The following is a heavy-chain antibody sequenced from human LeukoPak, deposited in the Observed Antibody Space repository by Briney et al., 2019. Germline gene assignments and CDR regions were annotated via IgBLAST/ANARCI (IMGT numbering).Heavy chain of an antibody. Sequence: ASVKVSCKASGYTFTTYNINWVRQAPGQGLEWMGWISGYNGNTNYAQKLQGRVTMTTDTSTSTAYMELRSLKSDDTAVYYCARGGIAVAVSDYWGQGTLVTVSS. J-gene: IGHJ4*02. D-gene: IGHD6-19*01. CDR3: ARGGIAVAVSDY. CDR2: ISGYNGNT. V-gene: IGHV1-18*01. CDR1: GYTFTTYN.